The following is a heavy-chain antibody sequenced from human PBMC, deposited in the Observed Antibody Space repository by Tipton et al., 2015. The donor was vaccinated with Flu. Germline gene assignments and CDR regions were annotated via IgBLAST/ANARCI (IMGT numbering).Heavy chain of an antibody. CDR1: GFTVSSNY. Sequence: GSLRLSCAASGFTVSSNYMSWVRQAPGKGLEWVSVIYSDGSTYYVDSVKGRFTVPRDNSKNMLSLQMNSLRAEDTAVYYCARGQGANPWGQGTLVTVSS. CDR3: ARGQGANP. V-gene: IGHV3-53*01. J-gene: IGHJ5*02. CDR2: IYSDGST.